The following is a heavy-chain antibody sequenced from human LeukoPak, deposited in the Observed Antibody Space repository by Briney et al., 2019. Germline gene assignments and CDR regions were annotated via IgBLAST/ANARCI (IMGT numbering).Heavy chain of an antibody. D-gene: IGHD2-21*02. CDR1: GGSFSGYY. Sequence: PSETLSLTCAVYGGSFSGYYWSWIRQPPGKGLEWIGETNHSGSTNYNPSLKSRVTISVDTSKNQFSLKLSSVTAADTAVYYCARGRVVTGKRGTNWFDPWGRGTLVTVSS. V-gene: IGHV4-34*01. CDR3: ARGRVVTGKRGTNWFDP. J-gene: IGHJ5*02. CDR2: TNHSGST.